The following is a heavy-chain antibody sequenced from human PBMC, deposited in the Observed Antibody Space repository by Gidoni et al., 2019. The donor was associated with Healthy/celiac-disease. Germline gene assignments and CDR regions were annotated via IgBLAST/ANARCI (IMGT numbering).Heavy chain of an antibody. Sequence: QVQLVQSGAEVTKPGSSVKVSCKASGGTFSSYSISWLRQSPGQGLEWMGGIIPIFGTANYAQKFQGRVTSTADESTSTAYMELSSLRSEDTAVYYCARAGYGDYVFRLWGRGTLVTVSS. J-gene: IGHJ2*01. CDR2: IIPIFGTA. V-gene: IGHV1-69*01. D-gene: IGHD4-17*01. CDR1: GGTFSSYS. CDR3: ARAGYGDYVFRL.